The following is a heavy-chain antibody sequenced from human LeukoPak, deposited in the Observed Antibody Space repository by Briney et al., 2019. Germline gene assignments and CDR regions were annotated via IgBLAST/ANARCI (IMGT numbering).Heavy chain of an antibody. D-gene: IGHD4-17*01. V-gene: IGHV4-59*01. CDR1: GGSISSYY. CDR3: ARVITTVTTFFDY. Sequence: KPSETLSLTCTVSGGSISSYYWSWIRQPPGKGLEWIGYIYYSGSTNYNPSLKSRVTISVDTSKNQFSLKLSSVTAADTAVYYCARVITTVTTFFDYWGQGTLVTVSS. J-gene: IGHJ4*02. CDR2: IYYSGST.